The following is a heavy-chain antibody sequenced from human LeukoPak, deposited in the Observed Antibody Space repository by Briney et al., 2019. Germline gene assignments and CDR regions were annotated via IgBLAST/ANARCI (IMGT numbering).Heavy chain of an antibody. D-gene: IGHD6-6*01. Sequence: GGSLRLSCAASGFTFSSYGMHWVRQAPGKGLEWVAVMSYDGSNKYYADSVKGRFTISRDNSKNTLYLQMNSLRAEDTAVYYCAKGLIAARLTPFDYWGQGTLVTVSS. J-gene: IGHJ4*02. V-gene: IGHV3-30*18. CDR1: GFTFSSYG. CDR2: MSYDGSNK. CDR3: AKGLIAARLTPFDY.